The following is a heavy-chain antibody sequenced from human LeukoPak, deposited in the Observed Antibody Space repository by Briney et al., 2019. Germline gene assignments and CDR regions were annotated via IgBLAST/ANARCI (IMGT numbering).Heavy chain of an antibody. CDR2: ISSSSSYI. V-gene: IGHV3-21*01. Sequence: GGSLRLSCAASGFTFSSYSMNWVRQAPGKGPEWVSSISSSSSYIYYADSVKGRFTISRDNAKNSLYLQMNSLRAEDTAVYYCAREWAAYDSSGYYVYYGMDVWGQGTTVTVSS. D-gene: IGHD3-22*01. J-gene: IGHJ6*02. CDR1: GFTFSSYS. CDR3: AREWAAYDSSGYYVYYGMDV.